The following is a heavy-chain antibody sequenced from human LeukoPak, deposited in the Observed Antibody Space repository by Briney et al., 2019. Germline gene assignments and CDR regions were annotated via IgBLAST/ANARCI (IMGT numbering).Heavy chain of an antibody. J-gene: IGHJ6*02. CDR1: GYTFTGYY. Sequence: VSVKVSCKASGYTFTGYYMHWVRQAPGQGLEWMGIINPSGGSTSYAQKFQGRVTMTRDTSTSTVYMELSSLRSEDTAVYYCARDRRSEAGMDVWGQGTTVTVSS. D-gene: IGHD1-26*01. V-gene: IGHV1-46*01. CDR2: INPSGGST. CDR3: ARDRRSEAGMDV.